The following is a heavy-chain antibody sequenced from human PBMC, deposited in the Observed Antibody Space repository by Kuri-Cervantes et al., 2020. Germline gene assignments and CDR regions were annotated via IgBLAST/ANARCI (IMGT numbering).Heavy chain of an antibody. V-gene: IGHV2-5*02. Sequence: SGPTLVKPTQTLTLTCTFSGFSLTTYGVGVGWIRQPPGKALEWLALIYWDDDAHHSPSLKSRLTITKDTSKKQVFLTMTSMDSVDTATYFCARRTVGTTYFDYWGQETPVTVSS. J-gene: IGHJ4*02. CDR3: ARRTVGTTYFDY. D-gene: IGHD1-1*01. CDR1: GFSLTTYGVG. CDR2: IYWDDDA.